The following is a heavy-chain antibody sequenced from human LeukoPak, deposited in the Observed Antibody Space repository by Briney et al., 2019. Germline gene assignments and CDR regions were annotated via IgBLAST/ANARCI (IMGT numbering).Heavy chain of an antibody. Sequence: TGGSLRLSCAASGFTVSSNYMSWVRQAPGKGLEWVSVIYSGGSTYYADSVKGRFTISRHNSKNTLYLKMNSLRAEDTAVYYCARVRDSSGWYYFDYWGQGTLVTVSS. J-gene: IGHJ4*02. D-gene: IGHD6-19*01. V-gene: IGHV3-53*04. CDR1: GFTVSSNY. CDR2: IYSGGST. CDR3: ARVRDSSGWYYFDY.